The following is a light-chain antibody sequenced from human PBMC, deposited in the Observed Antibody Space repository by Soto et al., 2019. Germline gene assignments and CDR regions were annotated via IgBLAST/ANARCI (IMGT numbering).Light chain of an antibody. CDR2: DAS. Sequence: DIQMTQSPSTLSASVGDRVTITCRARPSVRSWLAWYQQKPGRAPKFLIYDASSLESGVPSRFSDSGSGTEFTLTISNLQPDDFATYYCQQYDNYPLTFGGGTKVEI. V-gene: IGKV1-5*01. J-gene: IGKJ4*01. CDR3: QQYDNYPLT. CDR1: PSVRSW.